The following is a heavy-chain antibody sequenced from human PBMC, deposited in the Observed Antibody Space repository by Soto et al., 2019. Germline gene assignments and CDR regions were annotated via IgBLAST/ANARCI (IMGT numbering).Heavy chain of an antibody. Sequence: QVQLVESGGGVVQPGRSLRLSCAASGFTFSSYGMHWVRQAPGKGLEWVAVISYDGSNKYYADSVKGRFTISRDNSKNTLYLQMNSLRAEDTAVYYCAKEGGDGFDYYYYDGMDVWGQGTTVTVSS. CDR2: ISYDGSNK. D-gene: IGHD5-12*01. CDR1: GFTFSSYG. CDR3: AKEGGDGFDYYYYDGMDV. J-gene: IGHJ6*02. V-gene: IGHV3-30*18.